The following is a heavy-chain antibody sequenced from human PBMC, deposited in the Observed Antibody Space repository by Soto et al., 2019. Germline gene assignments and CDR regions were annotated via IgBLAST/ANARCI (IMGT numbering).Heavy chain of an antibody. CDR2: IYYSGST. CDR1: GGSISSYY. J-gene: IGHJ4*02. D-gene: IGHD3-3*01. CDR3: ARYDFWSGYVDY. V-gene: IGHV4-59*01. Sequence: QVQLQESGPGLVKPSETLSLTCTVSGGSISSYYWSWIRQPPGKGLEWIGYIYYSGSTNYNPSLKSRVTISVDTSKNQCSLKLSSVTAADTAVYYCARYDFWSGYVDYWGQGTLVTVSS.